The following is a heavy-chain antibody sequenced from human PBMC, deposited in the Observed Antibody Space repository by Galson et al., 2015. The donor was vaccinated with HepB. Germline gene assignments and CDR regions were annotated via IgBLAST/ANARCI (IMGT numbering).Heavy chain of an antibody. CDR1: GFTFKNYA. V-gene: IGHV3-64*01. J-gene: IGHJ2*01. CDR3: ARTYYDSTGFSKNWYFDL. D-gene: IGHD3-22*01. CDR2: ISSNGGST. Sequence: SPRLSCAASGFTFKNYAMHWVRQAPGKGLEYVSTISSNGGSTYYANSVKGRFTISRDNSKNTLYLQMGSLRAEDMAVYYCARTYYDSTGFSKNWYFDLWGRGTLVTVSS.